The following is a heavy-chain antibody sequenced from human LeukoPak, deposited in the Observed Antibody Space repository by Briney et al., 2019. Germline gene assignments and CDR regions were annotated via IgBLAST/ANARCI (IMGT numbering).Heavy chain of an antibody. J-gene: IGHJ4*02. D-gene: IGHD3-22*01. CDR1: GGTFSSYA. Sequence: ASVKVSCKASGGTFSSYAISWVRQAPGQGLEWMGGIIPIFGTANYAQKFQGRVTITTDESTSTAYMELSNLRSEDTAVYYCVDRTSSGYYYWGQGTLVTVSS. CDR2: IIPIFGTA. CDR3: VDRTSSGYYY. V-gene: IGHV1-69*05.